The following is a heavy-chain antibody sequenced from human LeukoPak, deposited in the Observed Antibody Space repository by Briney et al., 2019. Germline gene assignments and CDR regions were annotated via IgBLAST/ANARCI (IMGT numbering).Heavy chain of an antibody. J-gene: IGHJ1*01. V-gene: IGHV4-59*08. CDR1: GDSMRSYF. CDR2: IYYSGAI. Sequence: SETLSLTCTVSGDSMRSYFWSWIRQPPGKGLEWIGYIYYSGAINYNPFLKSRVSISVDTSKNQFSLKLSSVTAADTAVYYCARHSSIAARKGYFQHWGQGTLVTVSS. CDR3: ARHSSIAARKGYFQH. D-gene: IGHD6-6*01.